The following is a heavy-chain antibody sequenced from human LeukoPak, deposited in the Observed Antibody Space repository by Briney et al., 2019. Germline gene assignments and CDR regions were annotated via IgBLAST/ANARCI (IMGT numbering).Heavy chain of an antibody. J-gene: IGHJ6*03. CDR2: IRYDGSNK. CDR3: ARDWVAAGGDYMDV. D-gene: IGHD6-13*01. V-gene: IGHV3-30*02. Sequence: GGSLSLFCAASGFTLSSFGMYGVRQSPGKGREGGAFIRYDGSNKYYADSVKGRFTISRDNSKNTLYLQMKSLRAEDTAVYYCARDWVAAGGDYMDVWGKGTTVTISS. CDR1: GFTLSSFG.